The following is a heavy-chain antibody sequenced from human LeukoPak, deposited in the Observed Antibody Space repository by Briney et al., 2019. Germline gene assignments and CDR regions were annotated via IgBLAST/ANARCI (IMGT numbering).Heavy chain of an antibody. J-gene: IGHJ4*02. CDR3: ARDYHGSGSLTTFDY. V-gene: IGHV1-46*01. CDR2: INPRGGSA. Sequence: GASVKVSCKASGYTFTSYYMHWVRQAPGQGFEWMGIINPRGGSASSAQKFQGRVTLTRDTSTSTVYMELSSLRSEDTAVYYCARDYHGSGSLTTFDYWGQGTLATISS. D-gene: IGHD3-10*01. CDR1: GYTFTSYY.